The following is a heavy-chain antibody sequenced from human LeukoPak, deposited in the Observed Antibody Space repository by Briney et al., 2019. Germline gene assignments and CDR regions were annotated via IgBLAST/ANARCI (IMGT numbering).Heavy chain of an antibody. Sequence: GGSLRLSCAGSGFTFRNYGMSWVRQAPGKGLEWVSTISSGGRTKYAEHVKGRLTTFRDNTNNKTFLLLNSRMSEEHAVYYYAKERVTTGSYSLGCWGQGTQATVFS. J-gene: IGHJ4*02. V-gene: IGHV3-23*01. CDR3: AKERVTTGSYSLGC. CDR1: GFTFRNYG. CDR2: ISSGGRT. D-gene: IGHD1-26*01.